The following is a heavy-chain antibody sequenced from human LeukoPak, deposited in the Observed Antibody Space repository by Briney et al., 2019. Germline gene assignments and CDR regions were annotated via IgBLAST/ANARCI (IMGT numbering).Heavy chain of an antibody. J-gene: IGHJ4*02. Sequence: SETLSLTCTVSGGSVSSGSNYWSWIRQPPGKGLEWIGYIHYSGSTSHNPALKSRVTISVDTSKNQFSLKLSSVAAADTAVYYCARVLYSSGTYYFDYWGQGTLVTVSS. V-gene: IGHV4-61*01. CDR3: ARVLYSSGTYYFDY. D-gene: IGHD3-10*01. CDR1: GGSVSSGSNY. CDR2: IHYSGST.